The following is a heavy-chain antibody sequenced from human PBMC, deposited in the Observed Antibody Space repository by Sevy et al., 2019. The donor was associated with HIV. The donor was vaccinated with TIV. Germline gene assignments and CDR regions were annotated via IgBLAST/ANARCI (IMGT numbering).Heavy chain of an antibody. V-gene: IGHV3-66*01. D-gene: IGHD3-22*01. J-gene: IGHJ6*02. Sequence: GGSLRLSCARSGLSVSDNYMNWVRQAPGKGLELVSVFYSDGRTYYADSVKGRFTISRDNSKNTLYLHMSNLRPEDTAVYYCARDRYYDASGYYYYYYGMDVWGQGTTVTVSS. CDR1: GLSVSDNY. CDR2: FYSDGRT. CDR3: ARDRYYDASGYYYYYYGMDV.